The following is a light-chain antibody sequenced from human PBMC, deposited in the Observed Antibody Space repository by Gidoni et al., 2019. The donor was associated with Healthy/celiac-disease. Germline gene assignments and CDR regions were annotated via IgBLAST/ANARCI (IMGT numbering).Light chain of an antibody. V-gene: IGKV1-39*01. CDR3: KQSYSTLLT. J-gene: IGKJ4*01. CDR1: QSISSY. Sequence: DIQMTQSPSSLSASVGDRVTITCRASQSISSYLNWYQQKPGKAPKLLIYAASSLQSGVPSRFSGSGSGTDFTLTISSLQPEDVATYYCKQSYSTLLTFGGGTKVEIK. CDR2: AAS.